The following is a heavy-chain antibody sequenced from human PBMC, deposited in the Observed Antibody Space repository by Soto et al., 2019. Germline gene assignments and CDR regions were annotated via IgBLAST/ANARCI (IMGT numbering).Heavy chain of an antibody. Sequence: GGSLRLSCAASGFTFSSYAMHWVRQAPGKGLEWVAVISYDGSNKYYADSVKGRFTISRDNSKNTLYLQMNSLRAEDTAVYYCARDEDVLRFLEWLSPRVDYGMDVWGQGTTVTV. CDR2: ISYDGSNK. CDR3: ARDEDVLRFLEWLSPRVDYGMDV. D-gene: IGHD3-3*01. J-gene: IGHJ6*02. V-gene: IGHV3-30-3*01. CDR1: GFTFSSYA.